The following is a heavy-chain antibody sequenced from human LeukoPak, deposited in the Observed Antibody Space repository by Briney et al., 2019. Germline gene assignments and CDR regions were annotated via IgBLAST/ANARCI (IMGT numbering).Heavy chain of an antibody. CDR2: ISYDGSNK. V-gene: IGHV3-30*18. CDR3: AKAMVRGEGYGMDV. D-gene: IGHD3-10*01. J-gene: IGHJ6*04. CDR1: GFTFSSYG. Sequence: GRSLRLSCAASGFTFSSYGMHWVRQAPGKGLEWVAVISYDGSNKYYADSAKGRFTISRDNSKNTLYLQMNSLRAEDTAVYYCAKAMVRGEGYGMDVWGKGTTVTVSS.